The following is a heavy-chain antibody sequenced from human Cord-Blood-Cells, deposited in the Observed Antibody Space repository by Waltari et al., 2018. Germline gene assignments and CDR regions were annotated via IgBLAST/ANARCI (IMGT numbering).Heavy chain of an antibody. Sequence: QVQLQQWGAGLLKPSETLSLTCAVYGGSFSGYYWSWIRQPPGKGLEGIGEINHSGSTNYNPSLKSRVTISVDTSKNQFSLKLSSVTAADTAVYYCARGFRGDNWFDPWGQGTLVTVSS. D-gene: IGHD7-27*01. CDR3: ARGFRGDNWFDP. J-gene: IGHJ5*02. V-gene: IGHV4-34*01. CDR1: GGSFSGYY. CDR2: INHSGST.